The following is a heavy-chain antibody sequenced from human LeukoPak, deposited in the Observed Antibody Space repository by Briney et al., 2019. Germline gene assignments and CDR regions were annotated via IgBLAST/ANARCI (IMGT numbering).Heavy chain of an antibody. Sequence: PGGSLRLSCVVSGFTFNSYAMSWVRQAPGKGLEWVSIISGSGGSIDYADSVKGRFTISRDNSKNTLYLQMNSLRAEDTAIYYCAKEEQWLDPLDYWGQGTLVTVSS. CDR2: ISGSGGSI. D-gene: IGHD6-19*01. J-gene: IGHJ4*02. V-gene: IGHV3-23*01. CDR3: AKEEQWLDPLDY. CDR1: GFTFNSYA.